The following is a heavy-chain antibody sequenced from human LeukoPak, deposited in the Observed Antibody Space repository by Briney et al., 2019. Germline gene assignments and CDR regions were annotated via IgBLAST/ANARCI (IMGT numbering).Heavy chain of an antibody. CDR3: ARNDGFDY. V-gene: IGHV3-48*03. J-gene: IGHJ4*02. CDR1: GFTFSSYE. Sequence: GGSLRLSCAASGFTFSSYEMNWVRQAPGKGLEWVSYISRSGRTIYYADSVKGRFTISRGNAKNSLYLQMNSLRAEDTAVYYCARNDGFDYWGQGTLVTVSS. D-gene: IGHD1-1*01. CDR2: ISRSGRTI.